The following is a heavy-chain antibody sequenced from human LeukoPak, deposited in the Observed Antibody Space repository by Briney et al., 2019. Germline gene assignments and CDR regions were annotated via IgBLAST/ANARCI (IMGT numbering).Heavy chain of an antibody. Sequence: ASVKVSCKASGYTFTSYDINWVRQATGQGLEWMGWMNPNSGNTGYAQKFQGRVTMTRNTSISTAYMELSSLRSEDTAVYYCARGEAPLGGSSWGAWGQGTLVTVSS. CDR2: MNPNSGNT. CDR1: GYTFTSYD. J-gene: IGHJ4*02. V-gene: IGHV1-8*01. D-gene: IGHD6-13*01. CDR3: ARGEAPLGGSSWGA.